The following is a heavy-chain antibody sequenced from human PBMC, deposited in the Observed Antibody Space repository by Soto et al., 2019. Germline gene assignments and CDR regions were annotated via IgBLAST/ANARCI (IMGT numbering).Heavy chain of an antibody. J-gene: IGHJ4*02. Sequence: QMQLVQSGPEVKKPGTSVKVSCKASGFTFTSSAVQWVRQARGQRLEWIGWIVVGSGNTNYAQKFQERVTITRDMSTSTAYMELSSLRSEDTAVYYCAAPAYYGGDCSAGFDYWGQGTLVTVSS. V-gene: IGHV1-58*01. CDR1: GFTFTSSA. CDR3: AAPAYYGGDCSAGFDY. D-gene: IGHD2-21*02. CDR2: IVVGSGNT.